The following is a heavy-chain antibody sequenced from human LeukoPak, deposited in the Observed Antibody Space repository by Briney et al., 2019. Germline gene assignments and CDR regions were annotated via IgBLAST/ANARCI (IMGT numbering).Heavy chain of an antibody. Sequence: GGSLRLSCAASGFTFSSYGMSWVRQAPGKGLEWVSAISGSGGSTYYADSVKGRFIISRDNSKNTLYPQMNSLRAEDTAVYYCAKDGRGYYMDVWGKGTTVTVSS. CDR1: GFTFSSYG. V-gene: IGHV3-23*01. CDR2: ISGSGGST. CDR3: AKDGRGYYMDV. D-gene: IGHD3/OR15-3a*01. J-gene: IGHJ6*03.